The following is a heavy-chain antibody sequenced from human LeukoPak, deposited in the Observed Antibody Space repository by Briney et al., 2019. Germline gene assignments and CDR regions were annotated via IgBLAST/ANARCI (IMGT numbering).Heavy chain of an antibody. CDR2: IRYDGSNK. J-gene: IGHJ6*03. V-gene: IGHV3-30*02. D-gene: IGHD5-18*01. CDR3: AKVEAAMVRGYYYYYMDV. CDR1: GFTFSSYG. Sequence: GGSLRLSCAASGFTFSSYGMHWVRQAPGKGLEWVAFIRYDGSNKYYADSVKGRFTISRDNSKNTLYLQMNSLRAEDTAVYYCAKVEAAMVRGYYYYYMDVWGKGTTVIVSS.